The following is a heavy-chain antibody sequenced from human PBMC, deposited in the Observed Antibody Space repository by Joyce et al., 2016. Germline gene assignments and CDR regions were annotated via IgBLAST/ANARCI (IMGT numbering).Heavy chain of an antibody. CDR3: ASKRTGYDSSGSYYYYYGMDV. V-gene: IGHV4-59*01. D-gene: IGHD3-22*01. J-gene: IGHJ6*02. CDR1: GGFISSYY. Sequence: QVQLQESGPGLVKPSETLSLTCTVSGGFISSYYWNWIRQPPGKGLEWIGYISYSGHTNSKPSLKSRVTISVDTSKNQFSLKLSSVTAADTAVYYCASKRTGYDSSGSYYYYYGMDVWGQGTTVTVSS. CDR2: ISYSGHT.